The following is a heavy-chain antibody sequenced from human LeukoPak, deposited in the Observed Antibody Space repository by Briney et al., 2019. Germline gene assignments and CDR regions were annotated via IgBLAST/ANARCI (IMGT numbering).Heavy chain of an antibody. Sequence: GGSLRLSCAASGFTFSGFWMHWVRQAPGKGLVWVSCISFDGSDATYADSVKGRFTISRDNAKNTLYLQMNSLRAEDTALYYCATSARTYLGSSLDYWGQGTLVTVSS. V-gene: IGHV3-74*01. CDR2: ISFDGSDA. CDR1: GFTFSGFW. J-gene: IGHJ4*02. D-gene: IGHD2-15*01. CDR3: ATSARTYLGSSLDY.